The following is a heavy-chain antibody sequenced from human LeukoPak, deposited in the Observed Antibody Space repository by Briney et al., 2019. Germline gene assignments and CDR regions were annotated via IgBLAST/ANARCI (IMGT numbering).Heavy chain of an antibody. CDR3: ARIGYSSSSFDY. Sequence: PGGSLRLSCAASGFRFSNYWMSWVRQAPGRGLEWVVNIKEDGSIIYYVDSVKGQFTISRDNAKNSLYLQMNSLRAEDTAIYYCARIGYSSSSFDYWGQGTLVTVSS. J-gene: IGHJ4*02. CDR1: GFRFSNYW. V-gene: IGHV3-7*01. CDR2: IKEDGSII. D-gene: IGHD6-6*01.